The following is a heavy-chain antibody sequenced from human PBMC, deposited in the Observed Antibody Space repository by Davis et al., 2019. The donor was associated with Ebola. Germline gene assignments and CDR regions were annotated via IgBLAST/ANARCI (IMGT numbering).Heavy chain of an antibody. CDR3: ARHPRYDFRNGFYRPFYYGMDV. Sequence: PGGSLRLSCAASKFTFSSYDMNWVRQAPGKGLEWVSYISGSAETIYYADSVKGRFTISRDNAKNSLYLQMSSLRAEDTAIYYCARHPRYDFRNGFYRPFYYGMDVWGQGTAVTVSS. CDR1: KFTFSSYD. D-gene: IGHD3-3*01. J-gene: IGHJ6*02. V-gene: IGHV3-48*03. CDR2: ISGSAETI.